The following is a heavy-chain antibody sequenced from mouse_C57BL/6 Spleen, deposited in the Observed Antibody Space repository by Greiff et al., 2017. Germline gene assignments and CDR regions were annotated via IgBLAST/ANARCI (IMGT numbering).Heavy chain of an antibody. CDR2: IDPETGGT. Sequence: VQLQQSGAELVRPGASVTLSCKASGYTFTDYEMHWVKQTPVHGLEWIGAIDPETGGTAYNQKFKGKAILTADKSSSTAYMELRSLTSEDSAVYYCTRSLITTEGYFDVWGTGTTVTVSS. D-gene: IGHD1-1*01. J-gene: IGHJ1*03. CDR1: GYTFTDYE. V-gene: IGHV1-15*01. CDR3: TRSLITTEGYFDV.